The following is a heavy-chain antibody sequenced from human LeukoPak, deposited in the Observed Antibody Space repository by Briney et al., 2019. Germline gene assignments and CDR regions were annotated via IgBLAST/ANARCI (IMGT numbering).Heavy chain of an antibody. Sequence: GGSLRLSCAASGFTFSSYGMHWVRQAPGKGLEWVAFIRSDGTIKYYADSVKGRFTISRDSSKNTLYLQMSSLRAEDTAVYYCARGGDRSFDYWGQGTLLTVSS. D-gene: IGHD3-10*01. CDR1: GFTFSSYG. CDR2: IRSDGTIK. J-gene: IGHJ4*02. CDR3: ARGGDRSFDY. V-gene: IGHV3-30*02.